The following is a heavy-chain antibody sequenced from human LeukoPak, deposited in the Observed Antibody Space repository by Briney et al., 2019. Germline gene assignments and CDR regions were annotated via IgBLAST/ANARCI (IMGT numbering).Heavy chain of an antibody. CDR3: AKRGVVIRVILVGFHKEAYYFDS. J-gene: IGHJ4*02. Sequence: GGSLRLSCAASGFTFSDFYMNWIRQAPGKGLEWVAGITGSGGSTNYADSVKGRFTISRDNPKNTLYLQMNSLRAEDTAVYFCAKRGVVIRVILVGFHKEAYYFDSWGQGALVTVSS. CDR2: ITGSGGST. D-gene: IGHD3-22*01. V-gene: IGHV3-23*01. CDR1: GFTFSDFY.